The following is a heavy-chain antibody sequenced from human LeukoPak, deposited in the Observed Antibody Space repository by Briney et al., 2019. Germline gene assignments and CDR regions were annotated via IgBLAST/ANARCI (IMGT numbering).Heavy chain of an antibody. D-gene: IGHD6-13*01. CDR3: ASTPAAGPFDY. V-gene: IGHV4-34*01. CDR2: INHSGST. J-gene: IGHJ4*02. Sequence: PSETLSLTCAVYGGSFSGYYWSWIRQPPGKGLEWIGEINHSGSTNYNPSLKSRVTISVDTSKNQFSLKLSSVAAADTAAYYCASTPAAGPFDYWGQGTLVTVSS. CDR1: GGSFSGYY.